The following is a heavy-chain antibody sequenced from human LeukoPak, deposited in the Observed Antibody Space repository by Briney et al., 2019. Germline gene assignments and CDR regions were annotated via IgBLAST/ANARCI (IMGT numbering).Heavy chain of an antibody. CDR3: ARTAGYSSGWYRGTTRYYFDY. J-gene: IGHJ4*02. CDR2: IYYSGST. Sequence: ETLSLTCTVSGGSISSSSYYWGWIRQPPGKGLEWIGSIYYSGSTYYNPSLKSRVTISVDTSKNQFSLELSSVTAADTAVYYCARTAGYSSGWYRGTTRYYFDYWGQGTLVTVSS. CDR1: GGSISSSSYY. V-gene: IGHV4-39*01. D-gene: IGHD6-19*01.